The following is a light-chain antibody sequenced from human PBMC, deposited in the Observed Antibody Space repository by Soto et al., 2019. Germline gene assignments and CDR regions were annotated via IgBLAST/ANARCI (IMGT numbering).Light chain of an antibody. Sequence: EIVMTQSPATLSVSPGERATLSCRASQSVSSNLAWYQQKPGQAPRLLIYGASTSATGIPARFSVSGSGTEFTLTITSLQSEAFPIYYCQPYNYWTSWTFGQGTKVEIK. CDR3: QPYNYWTSWT. CDR1: QSVSSN. V-gene: IGKV3-15*01. J-gene: IGKJ1*01. CDR2: GAS.